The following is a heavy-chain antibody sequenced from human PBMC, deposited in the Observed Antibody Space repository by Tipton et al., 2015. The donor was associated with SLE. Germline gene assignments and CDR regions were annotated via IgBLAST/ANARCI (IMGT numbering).Heavy chain of an antibody. V-gene: IGHV4-34*01. CDR3: AAYYYGSGSYYKGQFDY. D-gene: IGHD3-10*01. J-gene: IGHJ4*02. CDR2: INHSGST. CDR1: GGSISSHY. Sequence: TLSLTCTVSGGSISSHYWSWIRQPPGKGLEWIGEINHSGSTNYNPSLKSRVTISVDTSKNQFSLKLSSVTAADTAVYYCAAYYYGSGSYYKGQFDYWGQGTLVTVSS.